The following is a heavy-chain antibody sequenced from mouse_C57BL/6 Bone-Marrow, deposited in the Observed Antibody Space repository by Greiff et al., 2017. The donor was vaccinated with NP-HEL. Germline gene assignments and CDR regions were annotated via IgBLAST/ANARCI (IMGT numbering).Heavy chain of an antibody. Sequence: VQGVESGAELVRPGASVTLSCKASGYTFTDYEMHWVKQTPVHGLEWIGAIDPETGGTAYNQKFKGKAILTADKSSSTAYMELRSLTSEDSAVYYCTRSTGFAYWGQGTLVTVSA. D-gene: IGHD1-1*01. CDR2: IDPETGGT. CDR3: TRSTGFAY. CDR1: GYTFTDYE. V-gene: IGHV1-15*01. J-gene: IGHJ3*01.